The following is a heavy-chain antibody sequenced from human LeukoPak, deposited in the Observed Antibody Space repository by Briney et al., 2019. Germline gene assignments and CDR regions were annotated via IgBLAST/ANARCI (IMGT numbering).Heavy chain of an antibody. Sequence: SVKVSCKASGGTFSSYAISWVRQAPGQGLEWMGGIIPIFGTANYAQKFQGRVTTTADESTSTAYMELSSLRSEDTAVYYCARDGPIAAAGNHDAFDIWGQGTMVTVSS. D-gene: IGHD6-13*01. J-gene: IGHJ3*02. V-gene: IGHV1-69*01. CDR1: GGTFSSYA. CDR3: ARDGPIAAAGNHDAFDI. CDR2: IIPIFGTA.